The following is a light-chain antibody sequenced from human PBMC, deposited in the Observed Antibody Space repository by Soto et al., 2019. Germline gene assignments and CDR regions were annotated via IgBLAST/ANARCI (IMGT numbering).Light chain of an antibody. V-gene: IGLV2-14*03. Sequence: QSALTQPASVSGSPGQSITISCTGTSRDVGGYNYVSWYQQHPGKAPKLMIYDVSNRPSGVSNRFSGSKSGNTASLTISGLQAEDEADYYCISYTSSSTAYVFGTGTKVTVL. J-gene: IGLJ1*01. CDR1: SRDVGGYNY. CDR2: DVS. CDR3: ISYTSSSTAYV.